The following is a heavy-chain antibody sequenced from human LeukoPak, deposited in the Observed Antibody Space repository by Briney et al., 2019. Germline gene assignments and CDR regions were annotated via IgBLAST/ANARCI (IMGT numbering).Heavy chain of an antibody. J-gene: IGHJ4*02. CDR2: IYYSGST. D-gene: IGHD3-10*01. V-gene: IGHV4-39*07. Sequence: SETLSLTCTVSGGSISSSSYYWGWIRQPPGKGLEWIGSIYYSGSTYYKPSLKSRVTISVDTSKNQFSLKLSSVTAADTAVYYCASTNTMVRGVIGYWGQGTLVTVSS. CDR1: GGSISSSSYY. CDR3: ASTNTMVRGVIGY.